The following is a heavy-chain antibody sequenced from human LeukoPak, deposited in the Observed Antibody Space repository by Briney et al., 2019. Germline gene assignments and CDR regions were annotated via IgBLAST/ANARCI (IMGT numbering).Heavy chain of an antibody. J-gene: IGHJ4*02. D-gene: IGHD3-22*01. V-gene: IGHV3-48*03. CDR2: ISSSASTI. CDR1: GFTFNSFE. Sequence: GGSLRLSCAASGFTFNSFEMTWVRQAPGKGLEWVSYISSSASTIYYADSVKGRFTISRDNAKNSLYLQMNSLRAEDTAVYYCARSRSGYFRYFDYWGQGALVTVSS. CDR3: ARSRSGYFRYFDY.